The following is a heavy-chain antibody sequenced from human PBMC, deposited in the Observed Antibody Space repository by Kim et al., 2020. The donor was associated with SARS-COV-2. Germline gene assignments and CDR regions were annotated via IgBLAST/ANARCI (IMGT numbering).Heavy chain of an antibody. CDR2: ISGSGGST. Sequence: GGSLRLSCAASGFTFSSYAMSWVRQAPGKGLEWVSAISGSGGSTYYADSVKGRFTISRDNSKNTLYLQMNSLRAEDTAVYYCAKESDCSGGSCYFYYYGMDVWGQGTTVTVSS. CDR3: AKESDCSGGSCYFYYYGMDV. J-gene: IGHJ6*02. V-gene: IGHV3-23*01. CDR1: GFTFSSYA. D-gene: IGHD2-15*01.